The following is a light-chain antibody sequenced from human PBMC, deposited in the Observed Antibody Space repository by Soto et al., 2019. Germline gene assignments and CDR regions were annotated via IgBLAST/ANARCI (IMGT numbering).Light chain of an antibody. CDR1: GNAVSYQL. CDR2: NVT. Sequence: QSALTQPASVSGSPGQSITISCSGNAVSYQLVSWYQQQPGKAPKLILYNVTRRPSGVSNRFSGFKSGTTASLKITGLQAEDEADYYCCSFVGVTNDVSGNGTKVSVL. J-gene: IGLJ1*01. CDR3: CSFVGVTNDV. V-gene: IGLV2-23*02.